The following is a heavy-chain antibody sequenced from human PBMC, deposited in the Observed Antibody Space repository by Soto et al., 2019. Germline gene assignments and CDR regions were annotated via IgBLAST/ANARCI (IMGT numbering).Heavy chain of an antibody. CDR3: ARAYDSSGYYLDY. D-gene: IGHD3-22*01. Sequence: PSETLSLTCAVYGGSFSGYYWSWIRQPPGKGVEWIGEINHSGSTNYNPSLKSRVTISVDTSKNQFSLKLSSVTAADPAVYYCARAYDSSGYYLDYWGQGTLVTVSS. CDR1: GGSFSGYY. J-gene: IGHJ4*02. V-gene: IGHV4-34*01. CDR2: INHSGST.